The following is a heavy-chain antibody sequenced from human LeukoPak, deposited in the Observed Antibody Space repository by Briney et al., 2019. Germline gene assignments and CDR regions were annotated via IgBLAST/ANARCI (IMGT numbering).Heavy chain of an antibody. V-gene: IGHV4-59*08. CDR2: IYYTGDT. Sequence: PSETLSLTCAVYGGSFSGYYWSWIRQPPGKGLEWIGYIYYTGDTNSNPSLKSRVTISLDTSKNQVSLQVTSVTAADTAVYYCARHTYARPFDFWGQGTLVTVSS. CDR3: ARHTYARPFDF. CDR1: GGSFSGYY. J-gene: IGHJ4*02. D-gene: IGHD6-6*01.